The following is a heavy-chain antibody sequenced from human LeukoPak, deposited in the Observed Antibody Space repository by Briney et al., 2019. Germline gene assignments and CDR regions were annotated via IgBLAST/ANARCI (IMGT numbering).Heavy chain of an antibody. D-gene: IGHD2-15*01. CDR2: IYYSGST. J-gene: IGHJ3*02. V-gene: IGHV4-59*01. CDR3: ARAPMVVADHDAFDI. CDR1: GGSISSYY. Sequence: PSETLSLTCTVSGGSISSYYWSWIRQPPGKGLEWIGYIYYSGSTNYNPSLKSRVTISVDTSKNQFSLKLSSVTAADTAVYYCARAPMVVADHDAFDIWGQGTMVTVSS.